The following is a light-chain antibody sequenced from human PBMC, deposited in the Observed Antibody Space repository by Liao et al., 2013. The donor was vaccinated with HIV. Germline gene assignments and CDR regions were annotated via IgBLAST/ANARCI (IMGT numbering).Light chain of an antibody. V-gene: IGLV3-25*03. CDR2: KDS. Sequence: SYELTQPPSVSVAPGKTARITCSGDALPKVYAYWYQQKPGQAPMLVIYKDSERPSGIPERFSGSSSGTTVTLTISRVQAEDEADYYCQSADSSGTYVVFGGGTKLTVL. CDR1: ALPKVY. J-gene: IGLJ2*01. CDR3: QSADSSGTYVV.